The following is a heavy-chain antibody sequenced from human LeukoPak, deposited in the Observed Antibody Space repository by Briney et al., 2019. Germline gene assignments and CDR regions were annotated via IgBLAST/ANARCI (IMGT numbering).Heavy chain of an antibody. J-gene: IGHJ4*02. CDR1: GGSLRNHY. CDR2: IFNSGST. Sequence: PSETLSLTCTVSGGSLRNHYWSWIRQPPGKGLEWIGDIFNSGSTRYSPSLKSRVTISVDTSKNQFSLKLSSVTAADTAVYYCARAVLLGAPYFDYWGQGTLVTVSS. CDR3: ARAVLLGAPYFDY. V-gene: IGHV4-59*11. D-gene: IGHD3-10*01.